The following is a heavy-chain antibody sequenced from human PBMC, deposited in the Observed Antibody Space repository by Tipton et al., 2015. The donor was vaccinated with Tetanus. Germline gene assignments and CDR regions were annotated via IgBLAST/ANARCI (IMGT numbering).Heavy chain of an antibody. CDR3: ATDYGGNHLAWGY. J-gene: IGHJ4*02. Sequence: TLSLTCTVSGGSISSYYWSWIRQPPGKGLEWIGYIYYSGSTNYNPSLKSRVTISVDTSKNQFSLKLSSVTAADTAVYYCATDYGGNHLAWGYWGQGTLVTVSS. CDR1: GGSISSYY. V-gene: IGHV4-59*01. CDR2: IYYSGST. D-gene: IGHD4-23*01.